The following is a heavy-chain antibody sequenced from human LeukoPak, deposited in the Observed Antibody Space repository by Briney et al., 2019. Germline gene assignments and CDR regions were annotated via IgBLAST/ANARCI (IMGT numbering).Heavy chain of an antibody. J-gene: IGHJ4*02. CDR2: INHSGRT. D-gene: IGHD3-3*01. Sequence: SETLSLTCAVYGGSFSGYYWSWIRQPPGKGLEWIGEINHSGRTNYNPSLKSRVTISVDTSKNQFSLKLSSVTAADTAVYYCASQYYDFWSGYQFDYWGQGTLVTVSS. CDR3: ASQYYDFWSGYQFDY. V-gene: IGHV4-34*01. CDR1: GGSFSGYY.